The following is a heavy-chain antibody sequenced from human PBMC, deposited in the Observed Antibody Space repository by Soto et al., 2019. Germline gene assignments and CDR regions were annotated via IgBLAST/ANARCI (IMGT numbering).Heavy chain of an antibody. V-gene: IGHV4-30-4*01. D-gene: IGHD3-3*01. Sequence: PSETLSITCTVSGGSISSGDYYWRWIRQPPGKGLEWIGYIYYSGSTYYNPSLKSRVTISVDTSKNQFSLKLSSVTAADTAVYYCARGHNYDFWSGYSSDYFDYWGQGTLVTVSS. CDR3: ARGHNYDFWSGYSSDYFDY. CDR2: IYYSGST. J-gene: IGHJ4*02. CDR1: GGSISSGDYY.